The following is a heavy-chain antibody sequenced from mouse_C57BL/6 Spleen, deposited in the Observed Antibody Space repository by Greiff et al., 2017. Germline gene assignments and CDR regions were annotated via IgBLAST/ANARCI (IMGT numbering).Heavy chain of an antibody. CDR1: GYTFTEYT. CDR2: FYPGSGSI. D-gene: IGHD1-1*02. Sequence: VKLMESGAELVKPGASVKLSCKASGYTFTEYTIHWVKQRSGQGLEWIGWFYPGSGSIKYNEKFKDKATLTADKSSSTVYMELSRLTSEDSAVYFCARHEGGGGYFDYWGQGTTLTVSS. CDR3: ARHEGGGGYFDY. V-gene: IGHV1-62-2*01. J-gene: IGHJ2*01.